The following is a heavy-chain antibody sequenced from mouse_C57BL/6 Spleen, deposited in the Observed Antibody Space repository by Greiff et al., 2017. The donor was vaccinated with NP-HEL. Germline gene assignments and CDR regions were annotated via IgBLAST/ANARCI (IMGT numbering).Heavy chain of an antibody. CDR2: IRNKANGYTT. D-gene: IGHD2-3*01. J-gene: IGHJ4*01. CDR1: GFTFTDYY. Sequence: EVMLVESGGGLVQPGGSLSLSCAASGFTFTDYYMSWVRQPPGKALEWLGFIRNKANGYTTEYSASVKGRFTISRDNSQSILSLQMNALRAEDRATYYCARYMMYYAMDYWGQGTSVTVSS. CDR3: ARYMMYYAMDY. V-gene: IGHV7-3*01.